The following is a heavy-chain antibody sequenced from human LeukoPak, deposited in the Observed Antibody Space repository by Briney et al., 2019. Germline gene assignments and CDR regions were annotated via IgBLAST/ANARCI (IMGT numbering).Heavy chain of an antibody. CDR2: IYHSGT. J-gene: IGHJ4*02. D-gene: IGHD3-22*01. Sequence: PSETLSLTCTVSGYSISNGYYWGWIRPPPGKGLEWIGSIYHSGTYYNPSLKSRVTISVDTSKNQFSLKLSSVTAADTAVYYCARGRYYDSSGYLDYWGQGTLVTVSS. V-gene: IGHV4-38-2*02. CDR1: GYSISNGYY. CDR3: ARGRYYDSSGYLDY.